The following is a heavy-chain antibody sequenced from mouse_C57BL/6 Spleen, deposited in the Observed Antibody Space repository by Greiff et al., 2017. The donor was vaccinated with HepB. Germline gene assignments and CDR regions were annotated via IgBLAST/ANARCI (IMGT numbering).Heavy chain of an antibody. CDR1: GYTFTSYW. CDR2: INPSNGGT. V-gene: IGHV1-53*01. J-gene: IGHJ2*01. CDR3: ARGSGRTAQATFDY. Sequence: QVQLKQPGTELVKPGASVKLSCKASGYTFTSYWMHWVKQRPGQGLEWIGNINPSNGGTNYNEKFKSKATLTVDKSSSTAYMQLSSLTSEDSAVYYCARGSGRTAQATFDYWGQGTTLTVSS. D-gene: IGHD3-2*02.